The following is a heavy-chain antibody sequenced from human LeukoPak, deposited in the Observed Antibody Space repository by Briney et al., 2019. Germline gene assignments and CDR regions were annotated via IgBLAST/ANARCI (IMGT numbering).Heavy chain of an antibody. CDR2: INPSGGST. Sequence: ASVKVSCKASGYTFTSYYMHWVRQAPGQGLEWMGIINPSGGSTSYAQKFQGRVTMTRDTSTSTVYMELSSLRSEDTAVYYCASIAVAGKSFDYWGQRTLVTVSS. J-gene: IGHJ4*02. V-gene: IGHV1-46*03. CDR3: ASIAVAGKSFDY. D-gene: IGHD6-19*01. CDR1: GYTFTSYY.